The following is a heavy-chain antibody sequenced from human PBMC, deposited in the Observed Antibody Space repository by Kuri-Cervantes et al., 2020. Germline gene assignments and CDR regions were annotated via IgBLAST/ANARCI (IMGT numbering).Heavy chain of an antibody. V-gene: IGHV4-34*01. CDR1: GGSFSGHY. CDR3: ARDQGSDYYDSSGDAAFDI. Sequence: SETLSLTCAVYGGSFSGHYWSWIRQPPGKGLEWIGEINHSGSTNYNPSLKSRVTISVDTSKNQFSLKLSSVTAADTAVYYCARDQGSDYYDSSGDAAFDIWGQGTMVTVSS. CDR2: INHSGST. D-gene: IGHD3-22*01. J-gene: IGHJ3*02.